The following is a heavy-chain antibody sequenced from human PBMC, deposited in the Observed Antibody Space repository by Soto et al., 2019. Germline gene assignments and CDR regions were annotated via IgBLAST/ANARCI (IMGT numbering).Heavy chain of an antibody. Sequence: SETLSLTCSVSGGSIRSGDYYWSWIRQSPGKGLEWVGYIYYSGSTYYNPSLKSRVTMSVDTSKNQFSLKLSSVTAADTAMYYCASVRMLGGFFGMDVWGQGTTVT. CDR2: IYYSGST. J-gene: IGHJ6*02. D-gene: IGHD2-15*01. V-gene: IGHV4-30-4*01. CDR1: GGSIRSGDYY. CDR3: ASVRMLGGFFGMDV.